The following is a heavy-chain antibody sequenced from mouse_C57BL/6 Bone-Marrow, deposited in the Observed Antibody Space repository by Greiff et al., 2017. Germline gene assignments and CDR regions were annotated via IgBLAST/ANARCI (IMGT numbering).Heavy chain of an antibody. J-gene: IGHJ3*01. V-gene: IGHV14-4*01. CDR1: GFNIKDDY. CDR2: IDPENGDT. Sequence: VQLQQSGAELVRPGASVKLSCTASGFNIKDDYMHWVKQRPEQGLEWIGWIDPENGDTEYASKFQGKATITADTSSNTAYLQLSSLTSEDTAVYYCTTEGEGEVAYWGQGTLVTVSA. CDR3: TTEGEGEVAY.